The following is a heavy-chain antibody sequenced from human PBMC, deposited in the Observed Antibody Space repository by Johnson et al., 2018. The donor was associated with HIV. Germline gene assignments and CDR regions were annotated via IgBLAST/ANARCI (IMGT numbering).Heavy chain of an antibody. CDR3: TTDYRLTVVTRSDAFDI. V-gene: IGHV3-15*01. Sequence: VQLVESGGGLVQPGGSLKLSCAASGFTFSNAWMNWVRQAPGKGLEWVGRIKSKTDGGTTDYAAPVKGRFTISRDDSKNTLYLQMNSLKTEDTAVYYCTTDYRLTVVTRSDAFDIWGQGTMVTVSS. CDR2: IKSKTDGGTT. J-gene: IGHJ3*02. D-gene: IGHD4-23*01. CDR1: GFTFSNAW.